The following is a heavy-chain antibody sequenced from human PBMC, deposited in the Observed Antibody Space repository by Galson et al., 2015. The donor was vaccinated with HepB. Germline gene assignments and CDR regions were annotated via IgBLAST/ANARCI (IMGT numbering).Heavy chain of an antibody. CDR3: AQDLTYYYGSGSYFVGMDV. J-gene: IGHJ6*02. CDR1: GFTFEDYA. CDR2: ISWNSDFT. Sequence: SLRLSCAASGFTFEDYAMHWVRHVPGKGLEWVSGISWNSDFTGYADSVRGRFTISRDNARYSLYLQMNSLRTEDTALYYCAQDLTYYYGSGSYFVGMDVWGQGTTVTVPS. D-gene: IGHD3-10*01. V-gene: IGHV3-9*01.